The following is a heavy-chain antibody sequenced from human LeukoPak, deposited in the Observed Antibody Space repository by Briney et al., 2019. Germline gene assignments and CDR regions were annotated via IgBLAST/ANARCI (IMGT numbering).Heavy chain of an antibody. Sequence: SETLSLNCTVSARSINSYYWSWIRQRPGKGLEWLGYIDYSGNTRYNPSLKRRVTISVDMSKNQFSLRLSSVTAADTAVYYCARSGVKQQLVSRVFDYWGQGTLVTVSS. CDR3: ARSGVKQQLVSRVFDY. CDR2: IDYSGNT. J-gene: IGHJ4*02. CDR1: ARSINSYY. D-gene: IGHD6-13*01. V-gene: IGHV4-59*12.